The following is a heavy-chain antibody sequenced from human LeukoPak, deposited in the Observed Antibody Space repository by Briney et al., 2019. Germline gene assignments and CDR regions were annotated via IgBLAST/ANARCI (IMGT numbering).Heavy chain of an antibody. V-gene: IGHV3-53*01. Sequence: GGSLRLSCAASGFTVSSNYMSWVRQAPGKGLEWVSVIYSGGSTYYADSVKGRFTISRDNSKNTLYLQMNSLRAEDTAVYYCAREGWDFWSGYSRSNYFDYWGQGTLVTVSS. CDR1: GFTVSSNY. CDR2: IYSGGST. CDR3: AREGWDFWSGYSRSNYFDY. J-gene: IGHJ4*02. D-gene: IGHD3-3*01.